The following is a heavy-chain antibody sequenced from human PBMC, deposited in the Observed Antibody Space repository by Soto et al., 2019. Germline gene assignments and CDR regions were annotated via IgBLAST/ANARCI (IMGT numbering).Heavy chain of an antibody. D-gene: IGHD5-18*01. Sequence: QVQLVQSGAEVKKPGASVKVSCKASGYTFTSYDINWVRQATGQGLEWMGWMNPNSGNTGYAQKFQGRVTMNRNTSISTAYMELSSLRSEDTAVYYCARGPYSSYYYDMDVWGKGTTVTVSS. CDR2: MNPNSGNT. J-gene: IGHJ6*03. V-gene: IGHV1-8*01. CDR1: GYTFTSYD. CDR3: ARGPYSSYYYDMDV.